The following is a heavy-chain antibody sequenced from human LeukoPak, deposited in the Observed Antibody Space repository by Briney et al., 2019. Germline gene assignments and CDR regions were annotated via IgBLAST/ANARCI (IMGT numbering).Heavy chain of an antibody. V-gene: IGHV1-2*06. D-gene: IGHD3-10*01. Sequence: ASVKVSCKASGYTFTGYYMHWVRQAPGQGLEWMGRINPNSGGTNYAQKFQGRVTMTRDTSISTAYMELSRLRSDDTAVYYCVRADYYGSGSYNYWGQGTQVTVSS. CDR3: VRADYYGSGSYNY. J-gene: IGHJ4*02. CDR2: INPNSGGT. CDR1: GYTFTGYY.